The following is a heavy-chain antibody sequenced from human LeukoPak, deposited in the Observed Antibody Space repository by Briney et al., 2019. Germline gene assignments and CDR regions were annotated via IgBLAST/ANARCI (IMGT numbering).Heavy chain of an antibody. CDR1: GFTFTGYF. Sequence: GGSLRLSCAASGFTFTGYFMHWVRQAPGQGFEWIGCINPNNGGPNYVQKFQGRVTMTRDTSISTAYMELSSLRSDDTAVYYCFIAAGNCPYWGQGTLVTVSS. CDR3: FIAAGNCPY. J-gene: IGHJ4*02. D-gene: IGHD6-13*01. CDR2: INPNNGGP. V-gene: IGHV1-2*02.